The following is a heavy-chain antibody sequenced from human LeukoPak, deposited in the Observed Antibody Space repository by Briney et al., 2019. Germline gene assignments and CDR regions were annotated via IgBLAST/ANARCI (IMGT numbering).Heavy chain of an antibody. CDR3: TRRCKDAYTLYCFDY. J-gene: IGHJ4*02. CDR2: ISDSGGS. CDR1: GGAVSSGISY. Sequence: PSETLSLTCSVSGGAVSSGISYWSWIRQPPGEGLEWIAYISDSGGSDYNPSLRGRATISVDTSKNQFSLKLSSVTAADTAVYYCTRRCKDAYTLYCFDYWGQGTLVTVSS. D-gene: IGHD5-24*01. V-gene: IGHV4-61*01.